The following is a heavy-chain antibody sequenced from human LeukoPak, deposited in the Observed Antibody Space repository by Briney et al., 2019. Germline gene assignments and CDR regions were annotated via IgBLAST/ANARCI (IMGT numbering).Heavy chain of an antibody. CDR2: INPNSGGT. CDR1: AYTFNAFY. CDR3: ARAIPRIAVAGTSGVRSYMDV. Sequence: ASVKVSCKASAYTFNAFYVHWLRQAPGQGLEWLGYINPNSGGTNYAQKFQGRVTMTRDTSISTAYMELSRLRSDDTAVYYCARAIPRIAVAGTSGVRSYMDVWGKGTTVTVSS. V-gene: IGHV1-2*02. J-gene: IGHJ6*03. D-gene: IGHD6-19*01.